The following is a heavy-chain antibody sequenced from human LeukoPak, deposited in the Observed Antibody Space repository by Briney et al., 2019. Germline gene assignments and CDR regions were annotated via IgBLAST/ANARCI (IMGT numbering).Heavy chain of an antibody. CDR2: ISGSGGST. J-gene: IGHJ4*02. CDR3: AKGPPTGGYGDS. D-gene: IGHD5-12*01. CDR1: GFTFSSYA. V-gene: IGHV3-23*01. Sequence: GGSLRLSCAASGFTFSSYAMSWARRAPGKGLEWVSVISGSGGSTYYADSVKGRFTISRDNSMNTLYLQMNSLRAEDTAVYYCAKGPPTGGYGDSWGQGTLVTVSS.